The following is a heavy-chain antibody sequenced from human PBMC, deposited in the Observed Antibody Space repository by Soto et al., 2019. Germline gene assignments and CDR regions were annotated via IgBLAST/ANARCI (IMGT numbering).Heavy chain of an antibody. Sequence: PGGSLRFSCSASVFTFSDYYMSWIRQAPGKGLEWVSYISSSSSYTNYADSVKGRFTISRDNAKNSLYLQMNSLRAEDTAVYYCARSQGAGNLDYWGQGTLVTVSS. CDR1: VFTFSDYY. D-gene: IGHD6-19*01. CDR3: ARSQGAGNLDY. V-gene: IGHV3-11*06. J-gene: IGHJ4*02. CDR2: ISSSSSYT.